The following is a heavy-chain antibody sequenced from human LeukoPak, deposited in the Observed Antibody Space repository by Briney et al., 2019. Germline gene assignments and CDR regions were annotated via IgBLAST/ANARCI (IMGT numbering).Heavy chain of an antibody. J-gene: IGHJ4*02. V-gene: IGHV3-23*01. CDR1: GFTFSNYA. CDR2: ISSSGGRT. Sequence: GGSLRLSCAASGFTFSNYAMSWVRQAPGKGLEWVSTISSSGGRTYHADSVKGRFTISRDNSKNALYLQMNSLRAEDTAVYYCAKDGIKRIGLTVVLTPFDYWGQGTLVTVSS. CDR3: AKDGIKRIGLTVVLTPFDY. D-gene: IGHD2-2*01.